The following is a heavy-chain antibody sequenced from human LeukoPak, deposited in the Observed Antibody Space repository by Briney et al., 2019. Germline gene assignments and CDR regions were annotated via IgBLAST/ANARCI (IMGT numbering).Heavy chain of an antibody. CDR3: ARDAGSSWSDYYYYMDV. D-gene: IGHD6-13*01. CDR2: ISAYNGNT. V-gene: IGHV1-18*01. CDR1: GYTFTNYG. Sequence: ASVKVSCRASGYTFTNYGISWVRQAPGQGLEWMGWISAYNGNTNYAQKLQGRVTLTTDTSTSTAYMELRSLRSDDTAVYYCARDAGSSWSDYYYYMDVWGKGTMVTVSS. J-gene: IGHJ6*03.